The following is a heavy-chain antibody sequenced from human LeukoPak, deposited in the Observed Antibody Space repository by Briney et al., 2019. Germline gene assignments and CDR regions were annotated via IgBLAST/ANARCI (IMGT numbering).Heavy chain of an antibody. CDR2: IRSKANSYVT. J-gene: IGHJ4*02. CDR1: GFTFSGST. Sequence: PGGSLRLSCATSGFTFSGSTIHWVRQAPGKGLEWIGHIRSKANSYVTIYGASVKGRFTISRDDPKNTAYLHTNSLKTEDTAVYYCVGDGHSNTGMNYWGQGTLVTVSS. V-gene: IGHV3-73*01. CDR3: VGDGHSNTGMNY. D-gene: IGHD2/OR15-2a*01.